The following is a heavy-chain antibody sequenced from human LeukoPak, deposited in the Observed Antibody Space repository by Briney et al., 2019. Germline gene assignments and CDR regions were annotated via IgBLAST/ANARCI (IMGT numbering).Heavy chain of an antibody. CDR3: ARSWFGELLYGYYYGMDV. CDR1: GYTFTSYD. Sequence: ASVKVSCKASGYTFTSYDINRVRQATGQGLGWMGWKNPNSGNTGYAQKFQGRVTMTRNTSISTAYMELSSLRSEDTAVYYCARSWFGELLYGYYYGMDVWGQGTTVTVSS. D-gene: IGHD3-10*01. CDR2: KNPNSGNT. J-gene: IGHJ6*02. V-gene: IGHV1-8*01.